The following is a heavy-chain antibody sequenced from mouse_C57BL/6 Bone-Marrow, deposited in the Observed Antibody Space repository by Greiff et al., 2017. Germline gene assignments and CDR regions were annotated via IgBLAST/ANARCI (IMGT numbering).Heavy chain of an antibody. J-gene: IGHJ3*01. CDR3: ASSPWFAY. CDR2: INPNNGGT. V-gene: IGHV1-18*01. CDR1: GYTFTDYN. D-gene: IGHD6-1*01. Sequence: VHVKQSGPELVKPGASVKIPCKASGYTFTDYNMDWVKQSHGKSLEWIGDINPNNGGTIYNQKFKGKATLTVDKSSSTAYMELRSLTSEDTAVYYCASSPWFAYWGQGTLVTVSA.